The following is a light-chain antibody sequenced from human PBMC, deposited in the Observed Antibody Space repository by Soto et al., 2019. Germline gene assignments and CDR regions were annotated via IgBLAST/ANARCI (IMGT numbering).Light chain of an antibody. CDR3: AAWDDNLNGPL. CDR1: NSNIGRYS. CDR2: RDD. J-gene: IGLJ3*02. Sequence: QSALTQPPSLSGTPGQRVTISCSGSNSNIGRYSVNWYQHFPGTAPKILIYRDDERPSGVPALLSGSKSGTSASLAISVLPSEDEAEYYCAAWDDNLNGPLFGGGTKLTVL. V-gene: IGLV1-44*01.